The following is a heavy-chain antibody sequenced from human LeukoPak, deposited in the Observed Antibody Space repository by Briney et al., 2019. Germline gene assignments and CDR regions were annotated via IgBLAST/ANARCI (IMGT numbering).Heavy chain of an antibody. D-gene: IGHD3-22*01. Sequence: GGSLRLSCSASGFVFTGYAMHWVRQAPGKGLEWVAIISDDGSNKVYADSVKGRFTISRDNSENTLYLQMNSLRTEDTAVYYCAREYETSVYFPRRADFWGQGTLVSVSS. CDR3: AREYETSVYFPRRADF. CDR2: ISDDGSNK. CDR1: GFVFTGYA. V-gene: IGHV3-30*04. J-gene: IGHJ4*02.